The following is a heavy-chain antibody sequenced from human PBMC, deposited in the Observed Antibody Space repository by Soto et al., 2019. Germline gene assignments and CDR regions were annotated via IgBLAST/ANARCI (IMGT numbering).Heavy chain of an antibody. CDR2: LSSDGFGA. J-gene: IGHJ4*02. V-gene: IGHV3-74*03. CDR3: ARDLGGPDY. Sequence: EVHLEESGGGLVQPGGSLRLSCAASGFSLSPYWMHWVRQVPGRGLEWVARLSSDGFGAAYADSVKGRFFISRDIARNALSLQMNIPIADDTAVYYCARDLGGPDYWGQGTSVTVSS. CDR1: GFSLSPYW. D-gene: IGHD3-16*01.